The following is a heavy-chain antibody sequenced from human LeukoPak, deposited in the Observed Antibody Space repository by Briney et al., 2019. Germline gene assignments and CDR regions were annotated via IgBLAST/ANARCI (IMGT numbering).Heavy chain of an antibody. V-gene: IGHV3-13*01. Sequence: GGSLRLSCAASGSIISRYDMHWVRQATGKGLEWVSVIGAAGDTYYSGSVKGRFTISRGNAKNSVYLQMNGLRAGDTAVYYCVAKDPFGMTWEPWGQGTLVTVSS. CDR1: GSIISRYD. J-gene: IGHJ4*02. CDR2: IGAAGDT. CDR3: VAKDPFGMTWEP. D-gene: IGHD1-14*01.